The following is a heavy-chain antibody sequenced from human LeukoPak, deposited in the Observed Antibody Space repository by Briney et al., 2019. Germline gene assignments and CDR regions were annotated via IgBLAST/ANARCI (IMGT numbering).Heavy chain of an antibody. D-gene: IGHD2-15*01. CDR1: GFTVSSNY. J-gene: IGHJ4*02. V-gene: IGHV3-66*01. Sequence: GGSLRLSCAAPGFTVSSNYMSWVRQAPGKGLEWVSVIYSGGSTYYADSVKGRFTIFRDNSKNTLYLQMNSLRAEDTAVYYCAKDPLRSGADYWGQGTLVTVSS. CDR3: AKDPLRSGADY. CDR2: IYSGGST.